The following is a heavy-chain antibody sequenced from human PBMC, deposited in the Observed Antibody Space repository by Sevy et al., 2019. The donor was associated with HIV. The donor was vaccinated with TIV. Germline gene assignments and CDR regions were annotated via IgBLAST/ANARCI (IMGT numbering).Heavy chain of an antibody. CDR2: ISAYNGNT. J-gene: IGHJ3*02. D-gene: IGHD3-3*01. V-gene: IGHV1-18*01. CDR1: GYTFTSYG. CDR3: AGDPYDFWSGLRDAFDI. Sequence: ASVKVSCKASGYTFTSYGISWVRQAPGQGLEWMGWISAYNGNTNNAPKLQGRVTMTTDTSTSTAYMELRSLGSDDTAVYYCAGDPYDFWSGLRDAFDIWGQGTMVTVSS.